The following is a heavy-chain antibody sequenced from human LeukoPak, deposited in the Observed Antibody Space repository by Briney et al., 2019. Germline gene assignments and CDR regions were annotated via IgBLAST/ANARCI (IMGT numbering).Heavy chain of an antibody. V-gene: IGHV1-18*01. J-gene: IGHJ4*02. CDR3: ASSPYYYDSSGYYY. CDR2: ISAYNGNT. CDR1: GYTFTSYG. Sequence: ASVKVSCKASGYTFTSYGISWVRQAPGQGLEWMGWISAYNGNTNYAQKLQGRVTMTTDTSTSTAYMELGSLRSDDTAVYYCASSPYYYDSSGYYYWGQGTLVTVSS. D-gene: IGHD3-22*01.